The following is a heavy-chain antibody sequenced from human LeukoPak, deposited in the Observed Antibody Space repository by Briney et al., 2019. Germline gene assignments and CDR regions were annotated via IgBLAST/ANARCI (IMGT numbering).Heavy chain of an antibody. V-gene: IGHV3-23*01. Sequence: GGSLRLSCAASGLTFSNYAMTWVRQAPGKGLEGVSGISGSGDYTLYADSVKGRFTISRDNSKSTLYLKMNSLSAEDTALYYCAKGVGSVTTYYFDYWGQGTLVTVSS. CDR3: AKGVGSVTTYYFDY. J-gene: IGHJ4*02. CDR1: GLTFSNYA. CDR2: ISGSGDYT. D-gene: IGHD4-17*01.